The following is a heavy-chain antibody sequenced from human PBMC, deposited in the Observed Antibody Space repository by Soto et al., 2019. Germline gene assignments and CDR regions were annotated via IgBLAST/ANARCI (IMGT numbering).Heavy chain of an antibody. CDR3: ARGQLRFLEWSKNWFDP. CDR1: GGTFSSYA. D-gene: IGHD3-3*01. J-gene: IGHJ5*02. CDR2: IIPIFGTA. Sequence: SVKVSCKASGGTFSSYAISWVRQAPGQGLEWMGGIIPIFGTANYAQKFQGRVTITADESTSTAYMELSSLRSEDTAVYYCARGQLRFLEWSKNWFDPWGQGTLVTVSS. V-gene: IGHV1-69*13.